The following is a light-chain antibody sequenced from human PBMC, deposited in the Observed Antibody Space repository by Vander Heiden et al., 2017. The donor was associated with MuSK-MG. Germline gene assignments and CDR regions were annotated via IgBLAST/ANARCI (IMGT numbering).Light chain of an antibody. Sequence: SSVSVSPGQTARITCSGDVLGRKYARWFQQKPGQAPLLLIYKDSERPSGIPARFSGSSSGTTITLTISGAQVEDEAEYYCYCATDNYLGLFGGGTKLTVL. V-gene: IGLV3-27*01. CDR1: VLGRKY. CDR2: KDS. J-gene: IGLJ2*01. CDR3: YCATDNYLGL.